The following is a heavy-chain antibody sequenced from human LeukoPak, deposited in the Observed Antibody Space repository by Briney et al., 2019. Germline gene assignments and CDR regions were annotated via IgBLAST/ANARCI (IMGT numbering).Heavy chain of an antibody. Sequence: SETLSLTCAVYGGSFSGYYWSWIRQPPGKGLEWIGEINHSGSTNYNPSLKSRVTISVDTSKNQFSLKLSSVTAADTAVYYCATGPTRMITFGGVIVNDAFDIWGQGTMVTVSS. D-gene: IGHD3-16*02. V-gene: IGHV4-34*01. J-gene: IGHJ3*02. CDR1: GGSFSGYY. CDR3: ATGPTRMITFGGVIVNDAFDI. CDR2: INHSGST.